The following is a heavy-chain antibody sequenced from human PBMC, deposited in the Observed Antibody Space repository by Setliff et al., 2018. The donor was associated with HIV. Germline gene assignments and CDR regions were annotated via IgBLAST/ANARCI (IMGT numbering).Heavy chain of an antibody. V-gene: IGHV4-38-2*01. CDR3: ARVTDDYSRYFYYMDV. CDR2: IYHSGST. Sequence: KTSETLSLTCAVSAYSISSGYYWGWIRQPPGKGLEWIGSIYHSGSTYYNPSLKSRVTISVDTSKNQFSLKLSSVTAADTAVYYCARVTDDYSRYFYYMDVWGKGTTVTVSS. CDR1: AYSISSGYY. J-gene: IGHJ6*03. D-gene: IGHD4-4*01.